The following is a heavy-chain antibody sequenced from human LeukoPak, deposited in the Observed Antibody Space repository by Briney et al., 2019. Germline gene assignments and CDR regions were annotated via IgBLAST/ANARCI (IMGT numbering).Heavy chain of an antibody. D-gene: IGHD5-18*01. J-gene: IGHJ4*02. CDR2: ISSSSSYI. Sequence: GGSLRLSCAASGFTFSDYYMSWIRQAPGKGLEWVSSISSSSSYIYYADSVKGRFTISRDNAKNSLYLQMNSLRAEDTAVYYCARASGDTVDTTTMGSYWGQGTLVTVSS. CDR1: GFTFSDYY. CDR3: ARASGDTVDTTTMGSY. V-gene: IGHV3-11*06.